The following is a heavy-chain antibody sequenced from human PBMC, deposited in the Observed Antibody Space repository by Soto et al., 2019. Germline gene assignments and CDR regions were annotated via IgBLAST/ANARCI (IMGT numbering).Heavy chain of an antibody. Sequence: ASVKVSCKASGYTFTSYDINWVRQATGQGLEWMGWMNPNSGNTGYAQKFQGRVTMTRNTSISTAYMELSSLRSEDTAVYYCATGSTSWMTWLDPCGQGPLVTVYS. D-gene: IGHD2-2*01. CDR1: GYTFTSYD. CDR3: ATGSTSWMTWLDP. J-gene: IGHJ5*02. V-gene: IGHV1-8*01. CDR2: MNPNSGNT.